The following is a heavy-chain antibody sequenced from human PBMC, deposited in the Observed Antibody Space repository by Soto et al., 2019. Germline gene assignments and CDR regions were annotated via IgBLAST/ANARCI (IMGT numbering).Heavy chain of an antibody. CDR2: ISAYNGNT. D-gene: IGHD2-15*01. V-gene: IGHV1-18*01. Sequence: QVQLVQSGAEVKKPGASVKVSCKASGYTFTSYGISWVRQAPGQGLEWMGWISAYNGNTNYAQKLQGRVTMTTDTSTSPAYMELRSLRSDDTAVYYCARVVVVAGFYPPAYYGMDVWGQGTTVTVSS. CDR1: GYTFTSYG. CDR3: ARVVVVAGFYPPAYYGMDV. J-gene: IGHJ6*02.